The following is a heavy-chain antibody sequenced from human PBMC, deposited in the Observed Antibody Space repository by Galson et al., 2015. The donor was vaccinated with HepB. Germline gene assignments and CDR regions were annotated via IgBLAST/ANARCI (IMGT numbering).Heavy chain of an antibody. CDR3: ARDKWFGELSHYGMDV. Sequence: SCKASGGTFSSYAISWVRQAPGQGLEWMGRIIPILAIANYAQKFQGRVTITADKSTSTAYMELSSLRSEDTAVYYCARDKWFGELSHYGMDVWGQGTTVTVSS. V-gene: IGHV1-69*04. CDR1: GGTFSSYA. D-gene: IGHD3-10*01. J-gene: IGHJ6*02. CDR2: IIPILAIA.